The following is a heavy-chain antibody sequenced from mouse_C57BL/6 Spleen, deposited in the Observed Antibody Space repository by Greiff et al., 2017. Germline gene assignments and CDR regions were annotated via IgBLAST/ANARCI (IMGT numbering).Heavy chain of an antibody. J-gene: IGHJ4*01. CDR1: GYTFTSYW. D-gene: IGHD2-1*01. V-gene: IGHV1-50*01. CDR2: IDPSDSYT. CDR3: ARERGNPLYYGNYGAMDY. Sequence: QVQLKQPGAELVKPGASVKLSCKASGYTFTSYWMQWVKQRPGQGLEWIGEIDPSDSYTNYNQKFKGKATLTVDTPSSTAYMQLSSLTSEDSAVYYCARERGNPLYYGNYGAMDYWGQGTSVTVSS.